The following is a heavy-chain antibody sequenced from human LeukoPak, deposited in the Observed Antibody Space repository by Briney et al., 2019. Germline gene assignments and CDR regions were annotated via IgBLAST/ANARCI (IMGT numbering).Heavy chain of an antibody. Sequence: GGSLRLSCAASGFTFSSYAMDWVRQAPGKGLEWVAVISYDGSNKYYADSVKGRFTISRDNSKNTLYLQMNSLRAEDTAVYYCARDPTAAGIFYYYCMDVWGKGTTVTVSS. CDR3: ARDPTAAGIFYYYCMDV. D-gene: IGHD6-13*01. V-gene: IGHV3-30*04. CDR1: GFTFSSYA. CDR2: ISYDGSNK. J-gene: IGHJ6*03.